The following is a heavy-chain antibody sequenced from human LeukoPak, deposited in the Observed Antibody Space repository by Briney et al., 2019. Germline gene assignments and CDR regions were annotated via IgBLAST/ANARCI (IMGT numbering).Heavy chain of an antibody. Sequence: SQTPSLTCTVSGGSISSGDFYWSWIRQHPGKGLEWIGYIYYSGTTYYSPSLKSRVTISLDTTKNQFSLKLSSVTAADTAVYYCAREGGPYRPLDYSGQGTLVTISS. V-gene: IGHV4-31*03. CDR1: GGSISSGDFY. CDR2: IYYSGTT. CDR3: AREGGPYRPLDY. J-gene: IGHJ4*02.